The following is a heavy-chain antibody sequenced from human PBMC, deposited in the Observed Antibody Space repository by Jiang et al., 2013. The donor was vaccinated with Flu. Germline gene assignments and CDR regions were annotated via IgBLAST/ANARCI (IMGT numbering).Heavy chain of an antibody. CDR2: INPDSGAT. V-gene: IGHV1-2*02. CDR3: ARVNFCAGDCHDGGAFDI. J-gene: IGHJ3*02. Sequence: QLVESGAEVKKPGASVKVSCIASGYTFTGYYIHWVRQAPGQGLEWMGWINPDSGATKYAQNFQGRVSMTRDTSLTSAYVELSRLRYDDTAIYYCARVNFCAGDCHDGGAFDIWGQGTLVTVSS. CDR1: GYTFTGYY. D-gene: IGHD2-21*01.